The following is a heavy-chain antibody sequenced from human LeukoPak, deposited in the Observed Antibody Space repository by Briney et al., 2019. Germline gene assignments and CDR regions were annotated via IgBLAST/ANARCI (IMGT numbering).Heavy chain of an antibody. J-gene: IGHJ4*02. D-gene: IGHD5-18*01. V-gene: IGHV4-31*03. CDR2: IYYSGST. Sequence: SETLSLTCTVSGGSISSGGYYWSWIRQHPGKGLEWIGYIYYSGSTYYNPSLKSRVTISVDTSKNQFSLKLSSVTAADTAVYYCARLTAMAIKKFDYWGQGTLVTVSS. CDR3: ARLTAMAIKKFDY. CDR1: GGSISSGGYY.